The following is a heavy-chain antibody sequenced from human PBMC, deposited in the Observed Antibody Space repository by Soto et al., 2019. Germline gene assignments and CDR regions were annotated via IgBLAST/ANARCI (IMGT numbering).Heavy chain of an antibody. CDR2: ISYDGSNK. D-gene: IGHD2-15*01. J-gene: IGHJ4*02. CDR1: GFTFSSYG. V-gene: IGHV3-30*18. Sequence: GGSLRLSCAASGFTFSSYGMHWVRQAPGMGLEWVAVISYDGSNKYYADSVKGRFTISRDNSKNTLYLQMNSLRAEDTAVYYCAKDLIYCSGGSCRDYWGQGTLVTVSS. CDR3: AKDLIYCSGGSCRDY.